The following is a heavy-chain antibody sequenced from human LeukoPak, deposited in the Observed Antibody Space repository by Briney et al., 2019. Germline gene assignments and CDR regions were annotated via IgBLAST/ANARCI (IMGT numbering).Heavy chain of an antibody. J-gene: IGHJ4*02. Sequence: SETLSLTCAVYGGSFSGYYWSWIRQPPGKGQEWIGEINHSGSTNYNPSLKSRVTISVDTSKNQFSLKLSSVTAADTAVYYCATRGRGYSGYGRLYYFDYWGQGTLVTVS. D-gene: IGHD5-12*01. CDR3: ATRGRGYSGYGRLYYFDY. V-gene: IGHV4-34*01. CDR2: INHSGST. CDR1: GGSFSGYY.